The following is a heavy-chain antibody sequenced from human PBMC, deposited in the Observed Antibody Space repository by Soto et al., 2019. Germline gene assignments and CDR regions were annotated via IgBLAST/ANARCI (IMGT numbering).Heavy chain of an antibody. CDR1: GGTFSSYA. D-gene: IGHD1-7*01. Sequence: QVQLVQSGAEVKKPGSSVKVSCKASGGTFSSYAISWVRQAPGQGLEWMGGIIPIFGTANYAQKFQGRVTITADESTSTAYMELSSLGSEDTAVYYCASKGLTGTAYYYYGMDVWGQGTTVTVSS. CDR2: IIPIFGTA. V-gene: IGHV1-69*01. CDR3: ASKGLTGTAYYYYGMDV. J-gene: IGHJ6*02.